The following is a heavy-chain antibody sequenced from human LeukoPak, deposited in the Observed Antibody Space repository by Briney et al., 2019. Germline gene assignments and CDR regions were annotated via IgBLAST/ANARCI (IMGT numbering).Heavy chain of an antibody. D-gene: IGHD5-12*01. V-gene: IGHV2-70*04. CDR1: GFSLSTSGMR. CDR2: IDWDDDK. CDR3: ARTRATMSGFDY. Sequence: SGPALVKPTQTLTLTCTFSGFSLSTSGMRVSWIRQPPGKALEWLARIDWDDDKFYSTSLKTRLTIAKDTSKNQVVLTMTNMDPVDTATYYCARTRATMSGFDYWGQGTLVTVSS. J-gene: IGHJ4*02.